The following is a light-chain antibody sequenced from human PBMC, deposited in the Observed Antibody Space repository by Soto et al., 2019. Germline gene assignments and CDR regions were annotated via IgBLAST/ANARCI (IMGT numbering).Light chain of an antibody. CDR3: CSYAGSSPVV. V-gene: IGLV2-23*01. Sequence: QSALTQPASASGSPGQSITISCTGTSSDVGGYNLVSWYQQHPGKAPKLMIYEGSKRPSGVSNRFSGSKSGNTASLTISGLQDEDEADYYCCSYAGSSPVVFGGGTKVTVL. CDR2: EGS. J-gene: IGLJ2*01. CDR1: SSDVGGYNL.